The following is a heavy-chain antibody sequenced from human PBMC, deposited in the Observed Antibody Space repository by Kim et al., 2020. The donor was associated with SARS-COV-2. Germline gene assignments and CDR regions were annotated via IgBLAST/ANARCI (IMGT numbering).Heavy chain of an antibody. Sequence: GGSLRLSCAASGFTFSTYEMNWVRQAPGKGLEWVSYISRRGGFIFYADSVKGRFTISRDNTNNSLYLQMNSLRAEDTAVYYCARGAYCTNPSCYAYNWFDSWGQGTLVTVSS. V-gene: IGHV3-48*03. CDR3: ARGAYCTNPSCYAYNWFDS. J-gene: IGHJ5*02. CDR1: GFTFSTYE. CDR2: ISRRGGFI. D-gene: IGHD2-2*01.